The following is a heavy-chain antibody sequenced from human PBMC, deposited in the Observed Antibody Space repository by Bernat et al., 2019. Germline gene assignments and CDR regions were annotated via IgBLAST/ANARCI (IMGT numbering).Heavy chain of an antibody. J-gene: IGHJ4*02. D-gene: IGHD6-19*01. CDR1: GFTFSGHG. V-gene: IGHV3-30*03. Sequence: QVQLVESGGGVVQPGRSLRLSCAASGFTFSGHGMHWVRQAPGKGLEWVAVISHDGSNQYYGDFVKGRFTISRDNSKNILYLQMNSLRAEDTAVYYCARDSSGWWAPDCWGQGTLVTVSS. CDR3: ARDSSGWWAPDC. CDR2: ISHDGSNQ.